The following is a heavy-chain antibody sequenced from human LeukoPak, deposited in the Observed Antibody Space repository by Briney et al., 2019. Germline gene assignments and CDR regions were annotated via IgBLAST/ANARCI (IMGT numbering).Heavy chain of an antibody. D-gene: IGHD6-6*01. CDR2: IYTSGST. CDR3: AGLSSSRYSMDV. Sequence: SETLSLTCTVSGASISSYYWSWIRQPAGKGLEWIGRIYTSGSTNYNPSLKSRVTMSVDTSKNQFSLKLSSVTAADTAVYYCAGLSSSRYSMDVWGKRTTVTVSS. J-gene: IGHJ6*03. CDR1: GASISSYY. V-gene: IGHV4-4*07.